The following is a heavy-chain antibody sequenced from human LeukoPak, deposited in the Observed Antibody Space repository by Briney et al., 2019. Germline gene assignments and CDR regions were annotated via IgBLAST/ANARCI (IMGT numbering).Heavy chain of an antibody. CDR1: GFTFSNAW. CDR3: TTVKFGELSSHFDY. Sequence: PGGSLRLSCAVSGFTFSNAWMSWVRQAPGKGLEWVGRIKSKIDGGTTDYAAPVRGRFTISRDESKTTLYLQMSRLKTEDTDVYYCTTVKFGELSSHFDYWGQGTLVTVSS. D-gene: IGHD3-10*01. J-gene: IGHJ4*02. CDR2: IKSKIDGGTT. V-gene: IGHV3-15*01.